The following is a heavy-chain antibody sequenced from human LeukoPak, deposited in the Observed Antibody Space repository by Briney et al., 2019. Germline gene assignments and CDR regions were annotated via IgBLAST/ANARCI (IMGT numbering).Heavy chain of an antibody. V-gene: IGHV1-46*01. CDR3: ARDAEMATIISVYYYYYMDV. CDR2: INPSGGST. D-gene: IGHD5-24*01. J-gene: IGHJ6*03. Sequence: ASVKVSCKASGYTFTSYYMHWVRQAPGQGLEWMGIINPSGGSTSYAQKFQGRVTMTRDMSTSTVYMELSSLRSEDTAVYYCARDAEMATIISVYYYYYMDVWGKGTTVTVSS. CDR1: GYTFTSYY.